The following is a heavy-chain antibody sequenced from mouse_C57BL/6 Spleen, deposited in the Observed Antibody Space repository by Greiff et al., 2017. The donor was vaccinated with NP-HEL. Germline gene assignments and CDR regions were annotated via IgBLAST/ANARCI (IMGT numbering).Heavy chain of an antibody. J-gene: IGHJ2*01. Sequence: VQLQQPGAELVKPGASVKLSCKASGYTFTSYWMQWVKQRPGQGLEWIGEIDPSDSYTNYNQKFKGKATLTVDTSSSTAYMQLSSLTSEDSAVYYCARSKPEDYWGQGTTLTVSS. V-gene: IGHV1-50*01. CDR1: GYTFTSYW. CDR3: ARSKPEDY. CDR2: IDPSDSYT.